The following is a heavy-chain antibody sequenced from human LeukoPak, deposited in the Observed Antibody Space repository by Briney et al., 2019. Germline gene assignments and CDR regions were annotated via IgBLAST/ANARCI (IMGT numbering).Heavy chain of an antibody. D-gene: IGHD5-12*01. CDR2: INHSGST. CDR3: ARSKRLRFPFDY. CDR1: GGSFSGYY. Sequence: SETLSLTCAVYGGSFSGYYWSWIRQPPGKGLEWIGEINHSGSTNYNPSLKSRVTISVDTSKNRFSLKLSSVTAADTAVYYCARSKRLRFPFDYWGQGTLVTVSS. V-gene: IGHV4-34*01. J-gene: IGHJ4*02.